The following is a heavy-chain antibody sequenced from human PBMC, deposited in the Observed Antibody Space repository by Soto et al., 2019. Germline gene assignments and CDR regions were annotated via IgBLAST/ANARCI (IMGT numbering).Heavy chain of an antibody. V-gene: IGHV4-59*01. CDR3: ARAGDYDFWSGYSNDAFDI. CDR1: SGSMSGYY. CDR2: IYYSGST. Sequence: PSETLSLTCTVSSGSMSGYYWNWIRQPPGKGLEWIGYIYYSGSTNYNPSLKSRVTISVDTSKNQFSLKLSSLTAADTAVYYCARAGDYDFWSGYSNDAFDIWGQGTMVTVSS. D-gene: IGHD3-3*01. J-gene: IGHJ3*02.